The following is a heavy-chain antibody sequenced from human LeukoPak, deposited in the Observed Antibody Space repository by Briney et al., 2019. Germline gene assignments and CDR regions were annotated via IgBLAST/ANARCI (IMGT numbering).Heavy chain of an antibody. CDR2: INHSGST. J-gene: IGHJ5*02. Sequence: SETLSLTCAVYGGSFSGYYWSWIRQPPGKGLEWIGEINHSGSTNYNPSLESRVTISVDTSKNRFSLKLSSVTAADTAVYYCARTIENERFDPWGQGTLVTVSS. CDR1: GGSFSGYY. V-gene: IGHV4-34*01. CDR3: ARTIENERFDP.